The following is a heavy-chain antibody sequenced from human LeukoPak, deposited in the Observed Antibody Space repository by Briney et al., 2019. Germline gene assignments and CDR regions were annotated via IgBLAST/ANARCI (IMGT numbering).Heavy chain of an antibody. CDR1: GFSIGSGYY. CDR2: IYHSGST. Sequence: SETLSLTCSVSGFSIGSGYYWGWIRQPPGKGLDWIGIIYHSGSTYYNPSLKSRVTMSVDTSKNQFSLKLSSVTAADTAVYYCARRISGAWFDPWGQGTLVTVSS. CDR3: ARRISGAWFDP. V-gene: IGHV4-38-2*02. J-gene: IGHJ5*02. D-gene: IGHD2-15*01.